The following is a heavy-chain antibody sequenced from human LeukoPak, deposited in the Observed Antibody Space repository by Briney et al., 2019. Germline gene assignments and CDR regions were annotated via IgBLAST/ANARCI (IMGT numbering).Heavy chain of an antibody. Sequence: GGSLRLSCAASGFTFSSYWMSWVRQAPGKGLEWVANIKQDGSEKYYVDSVKGRFTISRDNAKNSLYLQMNSLRAEDTAVYYCARDTEIQLWSLFDSWGQGTLVTVS. CDR2: IKQDGSEK. J-gene: IGHJ4*02. V-gene: IGHV3-7*01. CDR3: ARDTEIQLWSLFDS. CDR1: GFTFSSYW. D-gene: IGHD5-18*01.